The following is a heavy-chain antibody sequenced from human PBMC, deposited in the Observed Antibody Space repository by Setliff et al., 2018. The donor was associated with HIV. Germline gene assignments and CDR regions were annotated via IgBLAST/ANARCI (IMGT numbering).Heavy chain of an antibody. D-gene: IGHD2-15*01. CDR3: ARDRGKSGGVLPGWFDS. Sequence: GGSLRLSCVASGFTFNSYWMYWVRQAPGKGLVCVSRVNNDGTDTIYADSVKGRFTISRDNAKSTVYLQMGSLRAEDTAVYYCARDRGKSGGVLPGWFDSWGQGTLVTVS. V-gene: IGHV3-74*01. CDR1: GFTFNSYW. J-gene: IGHJ5*01. CDR2: VNNDGTDT.